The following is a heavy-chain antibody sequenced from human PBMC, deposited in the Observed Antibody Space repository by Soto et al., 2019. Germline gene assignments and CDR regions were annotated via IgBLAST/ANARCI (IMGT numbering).Heavy chain of an antibody. J-gene: IGHJ5*02. CDR2: ISSSSSYI. D-gene: IGHD3-22*01. Sequence: GGSLRLSCAASGFTFSSYSMNWVRQAPGKGLEWVSSISSSSSYIYYADSVKGRFTISRDNAKNSLYLQMNSLIAEDTAVYYCARDGVILYYYDSSGVWFDPWGQGTLVTVSS. CDR3: ARDGVILYYYDSSGVWFDP. V-gene: IGHV3-21*01. CDR1: GFTFSSYS.